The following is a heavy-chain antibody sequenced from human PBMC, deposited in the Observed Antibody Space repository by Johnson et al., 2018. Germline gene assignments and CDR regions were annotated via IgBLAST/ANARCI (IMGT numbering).Heavy chain of an antibody. J-gene: IGHJ6*03. V-gene: IGHV4-59*01. D-gene: IGHD4-17*01. CDR1: GGSISSYY. CDR2: IYDSGST. Sequence: QVQLQESGPGLVKPSETLSLTCTVSGGSISSYYWSWIRQPPGKGLEWIGYIYDSGSTNYKPSLKSRVTISVDTSKNQFPLRLSSVTAADTAVYYCARVRTTGYYYYMDVWGKGTTVTVSS. CDR3: ARVRTTGYYYYMDV.